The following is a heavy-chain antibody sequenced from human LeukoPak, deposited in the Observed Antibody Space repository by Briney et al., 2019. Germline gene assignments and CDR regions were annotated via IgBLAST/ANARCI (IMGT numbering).Heavy chain of an antibody. CDR2: IYYSGST. CDR1: GGSISSYY. Sequence: PSETLSLTCTVSGGSISSYYWSWIRQPPGKGLEWIGYIYYSGSTNYNPSLKSRVTISVDTSKNQFSLKLSSVTAADTAVYYCARDYYYYGMDVWGQGTTVTVSS. V-gene: IGHV4-59*01. CDR3: ARDYYYYGMDV. J-gene: IGHJ6*02.